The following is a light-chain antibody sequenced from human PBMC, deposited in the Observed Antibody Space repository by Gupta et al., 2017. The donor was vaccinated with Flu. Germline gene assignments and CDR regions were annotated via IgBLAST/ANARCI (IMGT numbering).Light chain of an antibody. CDR3: SSYTTSGTRV. CDR2: DVR. Sequence: ALTQPASVSGSPGQSCTISCIGTRSDVGGYNYVSWYQQHPGKAPKLMLYDVRVRPSGVSSRFSGSKSGNTASLTISGHQAEDEADYYCSSYTTSGTRVFGTGTKVTVL. CDR1: RSDVGGYNY. V-gene: IGLV2-14*03. J-gene: IGLJ1*01.